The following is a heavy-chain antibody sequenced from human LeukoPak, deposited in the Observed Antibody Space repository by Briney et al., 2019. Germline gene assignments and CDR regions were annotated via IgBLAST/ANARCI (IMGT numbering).Heavy chain of an antibody. CDR3: ARHDSSGYHYFDY. V-gene: IGHV4-30-2*01. D-gene: IGHD3-22*01. J-gene: IGHJ4*02. CDR2: IYHSGST. Sequence: SQTLSLTCAVSGGSISSGGYSWRWIRQPPGKGLEWIGYIYHSGSTYYNPSLKSRVTISVDRSKNQFSLKLSSVTAADTAVYYCARHDSSGYHYFDYWGQGTLVTVSS. CDR1: GGSISSGGYS.